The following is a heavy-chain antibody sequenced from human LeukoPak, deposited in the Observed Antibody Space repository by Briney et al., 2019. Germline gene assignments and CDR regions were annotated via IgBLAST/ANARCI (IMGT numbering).Heavy chain of an antibody. V-gene: IGHV3-30-3*01. Sequence: PGRSLRLSCAASGFTFSSYAMHWVRQAPGKGLEWVAVISYDGSNKYYADSVKGRFTISRDNSKNTLYLQMNSLRAEDTAVYYCARALLTYYGMDVWGQGTTVTVSS. J-gene: IGHJ6*02. CDR1: GFTFSSYA. CDR2: ISYDGSNK. D-gene: IGHD2/OR15-2a*01. CDR3: ARALLTYYGMDV.